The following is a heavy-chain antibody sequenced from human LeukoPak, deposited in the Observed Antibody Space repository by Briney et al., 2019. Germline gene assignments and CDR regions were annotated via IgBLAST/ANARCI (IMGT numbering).Heavy chain of an antibody. CDR2: IDWDDDK. CDR1: GFSLSTSGMC. D-gene: IGHD3-22*01. J-gene: IGHJ4*02. Sequence: ESGPTLVNPTQTHTLTCTFSGFSLSTSGMCVSWIRQPPGKALEWLARIDWDDDKYYSTSLKTRLTISKDTSKNQVVLTMTNMDPVDTATYYCARMSYDSSGYYTRTFDYWGQGTLVTVSS. V-gene: IGHV2-70*11. CDR3: ARMSYDSSGYYTRTFDY.